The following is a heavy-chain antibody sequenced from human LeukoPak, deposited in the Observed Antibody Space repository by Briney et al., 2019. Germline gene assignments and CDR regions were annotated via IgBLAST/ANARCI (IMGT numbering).Heavy chain of an antibody. D-gene: IGHD3-22*01. Sequence: ASAKVSCKASGYTFTSYGITWVRQAPGQGLEWMGWITAYNGNTNYAQKLQGRVTMTTDTSTSTAYLELKSLRPDDTAVYYCARGSYYYDSSGLRVVSFDIWGQGTMVTVSS. V-gene: IGHV1-18*01. CDR1: GYTFTSYG. CDR2: ITAYNGNT. CDR3: ARGSYYYDSSGLRVVSFDI. J-gene: IGHJ3*02.